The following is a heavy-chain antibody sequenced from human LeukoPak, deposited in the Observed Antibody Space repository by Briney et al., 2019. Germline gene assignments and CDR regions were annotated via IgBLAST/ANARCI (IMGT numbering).Heavy chain of an antibody. CDR1: GYSISSGYY. CDR2: IYTSGST. Sequence: SETLSLTCTVSGYSISSGYYWSWIRQPAGKGLEWIGRIYTSGSTNYNPSLKSRVTISVDTSKNQFSLKLSSVTAADTAVYYCARGGYGDYGDWGQGTLVTVSS. D-gene: IGHD4-17*01. CDR3: ARGGYGDYGD. J-gene: IGHJ4*02. V-gene: IGHV4-61*02.